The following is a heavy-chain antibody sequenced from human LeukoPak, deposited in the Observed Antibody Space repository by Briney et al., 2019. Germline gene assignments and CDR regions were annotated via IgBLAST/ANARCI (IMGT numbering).Heavy chain of an antibody. J-gene: IGHJ4*02. D-gene: IGHD6-13*01. CDR1: GFTFSSYA. CDR2: INGGGTTT. V-gene: IGHV3-23*01. Sequence: GGSLRLSCAASGFTFSSYAMSWVRQAPGKGLEWVSAINGGGTTTFYADSVKGRFTISRDNSKNTLYLQMNSLGAEDTAVYYCARGVAVSSRVAAVWGQGTLVTVSS. CDR3: ARGVAVSSRVAAV.